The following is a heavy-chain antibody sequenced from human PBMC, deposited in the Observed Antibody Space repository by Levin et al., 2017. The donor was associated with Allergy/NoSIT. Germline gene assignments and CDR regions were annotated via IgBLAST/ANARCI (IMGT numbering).Heavy chain of an antibody. CDR3: ARATDIGDAFDI. CDR1: GFTFSSYD. J-gene: IGHJ3*02. D-gene: IGHD5-12*01. Sequence: AGGSLRLSCAASGFTFSSYDMHWVRQATGKGLEWVSAIGTAGDTYYPGSVKGRFTISRENAKNSLYLQMNSLRAGDTAVYYCARATDIGDAFDIWGQGTMVTVSS. V-gene: IGHV3-13*04. CDR2: IGTAGDT.